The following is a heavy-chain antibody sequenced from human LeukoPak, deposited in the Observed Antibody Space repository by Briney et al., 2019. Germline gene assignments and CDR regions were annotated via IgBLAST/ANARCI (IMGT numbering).Heavy chain of an antibody. V-gene: IGHV1-69*05. CDR2: IIPILRTP. CDR1: GYTFSNYA. Sequence: ASLKVSCKASGYTFSNYAINWVRQAPGQGLEWMGGIIPILRTPSYAEKFQGRVTITTDESTSTAHMELSGLRSEDTAVYHCTRGSDSYYYYSMDVWGRGTTVIVSS. J-gene: IGHJ6*03. CDR3: TRGSDSYYYYSMDV.